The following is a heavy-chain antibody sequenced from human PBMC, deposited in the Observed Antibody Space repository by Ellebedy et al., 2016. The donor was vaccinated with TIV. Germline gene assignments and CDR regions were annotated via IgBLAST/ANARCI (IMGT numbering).Heavy chain of an antibody. D-gene: IGHD4-17*01. J-gene: IGHJ4*02. CDR3: ARHTDYALDY. CDR1: GFTLSTYG. Sequence: PGGSLRLSCAASGFTLSTYGMTWVRQAPGKGLEWVSGLSGSGSTYYADSVKGRFTISRDTSQNTLYLQINSLRAEDTAVYYCARHTDYALDYWGQGALVTVSS. V-gene: IGHV3-23*01. CDR2: LSGSGST.